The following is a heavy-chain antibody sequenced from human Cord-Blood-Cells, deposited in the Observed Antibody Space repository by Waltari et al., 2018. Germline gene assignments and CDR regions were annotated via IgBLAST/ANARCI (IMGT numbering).Heavy chain of an antibody. CDR2: INPNSGGT. D-gene: IGHD2-21*02. CDR3: ARVVTAINWFDP. V-gene: IGHV1-2*02. J-gene: IGHJ5*02. CDR1: GYTFTGYY. Sequence: QVQLVQSGAEVKKPGASAKVSCKASGYTFTGYYMHWVRQVPGQGLEWMGWINPNSGGTNYARKFQGRVTMTRDTSISTAYMELSRLRSDGTAVYYCARVVTAINWFDPWGQGTLVTVSS.